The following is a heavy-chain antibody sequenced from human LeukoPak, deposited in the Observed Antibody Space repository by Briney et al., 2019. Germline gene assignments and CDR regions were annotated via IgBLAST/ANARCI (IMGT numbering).Heavy chain of an antibody. D-gene: IGHD2-2*01. CDR1: GGSISSYY. Sequence: SETLSLTCTVSGGSISSYYWSCIRQPPGKGLEWIGYIYYSGSTNYNPSLKSRVTISVDTSKNQFSLKLSSVTAADTAVYYCARLDSEIVVVPAAPDAFDIWGQGTMVTVSS. CDR2: IYYSGST. CDR3: ARLDSEIVVVPAAPDAFDI. V-gene: IGHV4-59*08. J-gene: IGHJ3*02.